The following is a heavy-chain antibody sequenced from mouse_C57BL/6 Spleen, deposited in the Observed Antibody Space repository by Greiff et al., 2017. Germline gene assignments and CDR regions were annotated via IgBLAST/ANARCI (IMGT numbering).Heavy chain of an antibody. CDR3: ARGDYDLFAY. Sequence: QVQLKQSGPELVKPGASVKISCKASGYAFSSSWMNWVKQRPGKGLEWIGRIYPGDGDTNYNGKFKGKATLTADKSSSTAYMQLSSLTSEDSAVYFCARGDYDLFAYWGQGTLVTVSA. V-gene: IGHV1-82*01. CDR2: IYPGDGDT. J-gene: IGHJ3*01. CDR1: GYAFSSSW. D-gene: IGHD2-4*01.